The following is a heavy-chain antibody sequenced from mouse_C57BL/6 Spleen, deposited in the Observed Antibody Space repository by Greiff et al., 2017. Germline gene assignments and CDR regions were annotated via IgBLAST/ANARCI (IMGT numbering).Heavy chain of an antibody. V-gene: IGHV1-74*01. CDR1: GYTFTSYW. CDR3: ATTGTRYAMDY. Sequence: QVQLKQPGAELVKPGASVKVSCKASGYTFTSYWMHWVKQRPGQGLEWIGRIHPSDSDTNYNQKFKGKATLTVDKSSSTAYMQLSSLTSEDSAVYYCATTGTRYAMDYWGQGTSVTVSS. CDR2: IHPSDSDT. D-gene: IGHD4-1*02. J-gene: IGHJ4*01.